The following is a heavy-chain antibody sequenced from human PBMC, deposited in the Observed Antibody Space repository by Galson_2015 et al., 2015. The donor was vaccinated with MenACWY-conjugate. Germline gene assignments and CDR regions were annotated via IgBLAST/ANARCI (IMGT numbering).Heavy chain of an antibody. V-gene: IGHV5-51*01. J-gene: IGHJ6*02. D-gene: IGHD1-26*01. CDR3: ARHPPGGRGMDV. Sequence: QSGAEVKKPGESLTISCTTTGYSFTTYWIAWVRQMPGTGLEWMGLISPGDSTTRYSPSFQGQVTVSADKSISTAYLQWSSLKASDTAMYYCARHPPGGRGMDVWGQGTTVTVSS. CDR2: ISPGDSTT. CDR1: GYSFTTYW.